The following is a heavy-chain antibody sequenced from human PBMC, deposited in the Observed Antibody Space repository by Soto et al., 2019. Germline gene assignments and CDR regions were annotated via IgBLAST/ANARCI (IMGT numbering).Heavy chain of an antibody. CDR3: ATDPVGIAVAGGY. D-gene: IGHD6-19*01. V-gene: IGHV3-23*01. CDR1: GFTFSSYA. CDR2: ISGSGGST. Sequence: EVQLLESGGGLVQPGGSLRLSCAASGFTFSSYAMSWVRQAPGKGLEWVSAISGSGGSTYYADSVKGRFTISIDNSKNTRYLQMNSLRAEDTAVYYCATDPVGIAVAGGYWGQGTLVTVSS. J-gene: IGHJ4*02.